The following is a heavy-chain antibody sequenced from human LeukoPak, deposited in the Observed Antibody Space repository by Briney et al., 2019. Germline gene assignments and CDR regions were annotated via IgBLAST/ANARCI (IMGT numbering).Heavy chain of an antibody. Sequence: ASVKVSCKASGYTFTGYYMHWVRQAPGQGLEWMGWINPNSGGTNYAQKFQGRVTMTRDTSISTAYMELSRLRSDDTAVYYCARDSPSHIVVVVAATGMDYRGQGTLVTVSS. CDR1: GYTFTGYY. D-gene: IGHD2-15*01. J-gene: IGHJ4*02. CDR2: INPNSGGT. CDR3: ARDSPSHIVVVVAATGMDY. V-gene: IGHV1-2*02.